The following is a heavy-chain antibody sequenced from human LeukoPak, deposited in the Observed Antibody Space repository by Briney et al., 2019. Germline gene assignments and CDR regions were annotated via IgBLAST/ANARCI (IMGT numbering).Heavy chain of an antibody. Sequence: GESLKISCKGSGYSFTSYWIGWVRQMPGKGLEWMGILYPGDSDTRYRPSFQGQVTISADKSINTAYLQWSSLKASDTAMYYCARPPYSSSWLPFDYWGQGTLVTVSS. V-gene: IGHV5-51*01. CDR2: LYPGDSDT. CDR1: GYSFTSYW. J-gene: IGHJ4*02. D-gene: IGHD6-13*01. CDR3: ARPPYSSSWLPFDY.